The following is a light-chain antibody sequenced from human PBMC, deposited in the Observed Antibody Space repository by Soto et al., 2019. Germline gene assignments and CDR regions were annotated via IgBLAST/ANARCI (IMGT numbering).Light chain of an antibody. CDR2: SDN. V-gene: IGLV1-44*01. Sequence: QPLLTQPPSASGALGQRGTISRSGTSSNIGSNTVNWYQQLPGTAPKLHIYSDNQRPSGVPDRFSGSKSGTSASLAISGLQSEDEADYYCAAWDESLGGHVVFGGGTKVTVL. J-gene: IGLJ2*01. CDR3: AAWDESLGGHVV. CDR1: SSNIGSNT.